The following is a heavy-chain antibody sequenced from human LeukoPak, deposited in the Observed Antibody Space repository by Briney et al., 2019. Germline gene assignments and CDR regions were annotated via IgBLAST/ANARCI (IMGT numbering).Heavy chain of an antibody. V-gene: IGHV4-31*03. J-gene: IGHJ6*02. Sequence: SETLSLTCTVSGGSISSGGYYWSWIRQHPGKGLEWIGYIYYSGSTYYNPSLKSRVTISVDTSKNQFSLELSSVTAADTAVYYCARQTTVSYYYGMDVWGQGTTVTVSS. CDR3: ARQTTVSYYYGMDV. CDR1: GGSISSGGYY. CDR2: IYYSGST. D-gene: IGHD4-11*01.